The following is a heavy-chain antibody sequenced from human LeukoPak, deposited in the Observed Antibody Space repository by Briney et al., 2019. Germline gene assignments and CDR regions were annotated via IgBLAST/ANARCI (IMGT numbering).Heavy chain of an antibody. D-gene: IGHD3-22*01. J-gene: IGHJ4*02. V-gene: IGHV1-69*13. CDR2: IIPIFATA. Sequence: GASVNVSFKASGYTFTSYYMHWVRQAPGQGLEWMGGIIPIFATANYAQKFQGRVTVTADESTSTAYMELSSLRSEDTAVYYCARGPITTRSHFDYWGQGTLVTVSS. CDR1: GYTFTSYY. CDR3: ARGPITTRSHFDY.